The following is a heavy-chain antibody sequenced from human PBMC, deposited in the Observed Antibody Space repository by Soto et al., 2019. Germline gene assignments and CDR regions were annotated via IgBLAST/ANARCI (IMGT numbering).Heavy chain of an antibody. CDR2: IYHSGST. V-gene: IGHV4-38-2*02. CDR1: GYSFNRSYY. D-gene: IGHD6-13*01. CDR3: VRDLYSSSWYALFDS. J-gene: IGHJ4*02. Sequence: SETLSLTCTVSGYSFNRSYYWGWIRQPPGKGLEWIGSIYHSGSTSYNQSLKRRVTISVDTSKNQFSLKLSSVTAADTAVYFCVRDLYSSSWYALFDSWGQGSLVTVSS.